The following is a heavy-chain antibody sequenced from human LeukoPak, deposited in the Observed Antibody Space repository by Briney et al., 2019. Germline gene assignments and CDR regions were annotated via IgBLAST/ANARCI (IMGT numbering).Heavy chain of an antibody. CDR2: ISSSSSYI. CDR3: ARAGDSSGWPKGSVYYYMDV. D-gene: IGHD6-19*01. V-gene: IGHV3-21*01. J-gene: IGHJ6*03. CDR1: GFTFSSYS. Sequence: GGSLRLSCAASGFTFSSYSMNWVRQAPGKGLELVSSISSSSSYIYYADSVKGRFTISRDNAKNSLYLQMNSLRAEDTAVYYCARAGDSSGWPKGSVYYYMDVWGKGTTVTVSS.